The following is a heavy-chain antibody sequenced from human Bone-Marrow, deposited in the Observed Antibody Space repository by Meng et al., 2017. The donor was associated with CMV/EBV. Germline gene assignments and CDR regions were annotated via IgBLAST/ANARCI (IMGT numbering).Heavy chain of an antibody. CDR1: GYTFTSYG. CDR3: ARDHNYYGSGSYYPFDY. J-gene: IGHJ4*02. V-gene: IGHV1-18*01. D-gene: IGHD3-10*01. Sequence: ASVKVSCKASGYTFTSYGISWVRQAPGQGLEWMGWISAYNGNTNYAQKLQGRVTMTTDTSTSTAYMELRSLRSDDTAVYYCARDHNYYGSGSYYPFDYWGQGTLVTVSS. CDR2: ISAYNGNT.